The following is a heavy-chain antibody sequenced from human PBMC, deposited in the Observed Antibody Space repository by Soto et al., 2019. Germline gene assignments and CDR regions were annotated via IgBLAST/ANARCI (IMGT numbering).Heavy chain of an antibody. V-gene: IGHV4-59*08. Sequence: QVQLQESGPGLVKPSETLSLTCTVSGGSISSYYWSWIRQPPGKVLEWLGYIYYSGSTNYNPALNSRVTISGDKSKNQFSLQLSTVTAADTAVYYCAGVLTYYYGSVSDFSYFDYWGQGTLVTVSS. J-gene: IGHJ4*02. CDR3: AGVLTYYYGSVSDFSYFDY. D-gene: IGHD3-10*01. CDR1: GGSISSYY. CDR2: IYYSGST.